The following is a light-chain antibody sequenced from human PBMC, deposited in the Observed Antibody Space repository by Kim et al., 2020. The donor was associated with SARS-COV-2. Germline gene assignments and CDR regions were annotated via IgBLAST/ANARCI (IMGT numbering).Light chain of an antibody. CDR2: GAS. V-gene: IGKV3-20*01. CDR1: QSVSSSY. J-gene: IGKJ1*01. CDR3: QQYGSSPRT. Sequence: SPGGRATPSCRASQSVSSSYLAWYQQKPGQAPRLLIYGASSRATGIPDRFSGSGSGTDFTLTISRLEPEDFAVYYCQQYGSSPRTFGQGTKVDIK.